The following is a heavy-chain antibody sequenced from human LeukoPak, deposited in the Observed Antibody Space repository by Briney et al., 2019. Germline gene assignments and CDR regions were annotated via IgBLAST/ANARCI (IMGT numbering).Heavy chain of an antibody. D-gene: IGHD3-10*01. CDR2: IYSGGST. J-gene: IGHJ4*02. Sequence: GGSLRLSCAASGFTVSSNYMSWVSQAPGKGLEWVSVIYSGGSTYYADSVKGRFTISRDNSKNTLYLQMNSLRAEDTAVYYCARDRITMVRGVIITSCFDYWGQGTLVTVSS. CDR1: GFTVSSNY. CDR3: ARDRITMVRGVIITSCFDY. V-gene: IGHV3-66*01.